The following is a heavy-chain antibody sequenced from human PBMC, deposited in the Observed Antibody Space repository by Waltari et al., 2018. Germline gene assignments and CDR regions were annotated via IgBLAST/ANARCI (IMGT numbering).Heavy chain of an antibody. CDR3: VTMITPSD. CDR1: GYTFTGYY. D-gene: IGHD3-22*01. Sequence: QVQLVQSGAEVKKPGASVKVSCKASGYTFTGYYMHWVRQDPGQGLEWMGWINPNSGGTIYSQKVQGRVTMTSDTSISPAYMELSRLRSDDTAVYYCVTMITPSDWGQGTLVTVSS. CDR2: INPNSGGT. V-gene: IGHV1-2*02. J-gene: IGHJ4*02.